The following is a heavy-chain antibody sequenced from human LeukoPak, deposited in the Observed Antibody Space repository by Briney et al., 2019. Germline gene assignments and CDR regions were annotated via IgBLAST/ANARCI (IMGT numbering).Heavy chain of an antibody. V-gene: IGHV3-23*01. CDR3: ARVPVFSVTISEVVTDDAFDI. CDR2: ISGSGGST. CDR1: GFTFSSYA. Sequence: PGGSLRLSCAASGFTFSSYAMSWVRQAPGKGLEWVSAISGSGGSTYYADSVKGRFTISRDNSKSTVYLQMNSLRAEDTAVYYCARVPVFSVTISEVVTDDAFDIWGQGTIVTVSS. D-gene: IGHD3-3*01. J-gene: IGHJ3*02.